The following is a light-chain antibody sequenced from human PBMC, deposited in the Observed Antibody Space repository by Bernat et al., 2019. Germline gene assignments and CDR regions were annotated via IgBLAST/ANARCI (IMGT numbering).Light chain of an antibody. Sequence: IQLTQSPSFLSASVVDRVTITCRASQSISSYLNWYQQKPGKAPMLMIYAASSLQSGVPSRFSGSGSGTDFTLTISSLQPEDFATYYFQQSYSTPRTFGQGTKVEIK. CDR3: QQSYSTPRT. J-gene: IGKJ1*01. V-gene: IGKV1-39*01. CDR1: QSISSY. CDR2: AAS.